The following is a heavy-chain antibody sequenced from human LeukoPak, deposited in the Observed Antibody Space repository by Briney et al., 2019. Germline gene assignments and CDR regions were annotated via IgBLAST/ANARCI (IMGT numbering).Heavy chain of an antibody. V-gene: IGHV3-53*01. D-gene: IGHD5-24*01. CDR1: GFTFSRYG. J-gene: IGHJ3*02. CDR2: IYSGGST. Sequence: PGGSLRLSCAASGFTFSRYGMHWVRQAPGKGLEWVSVIYSGGSTYYADSVKGRFTISRDNSKNTLYLQMNSLRAEDTAVYYCAGRPYRGYNGDAFDIWGQGTMVTVSS. CDR3: AGRPYRGYNGDAFDI.